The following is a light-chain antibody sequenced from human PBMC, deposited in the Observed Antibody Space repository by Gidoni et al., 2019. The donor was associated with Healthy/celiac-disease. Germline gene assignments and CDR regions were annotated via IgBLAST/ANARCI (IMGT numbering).Light chain of an antibody. CDR3: QQYGSGYT. CDR1: QSVSRSY. Sequence: EIVLTQSPGTLSLSPGERATLSCRASQSVSRSYLAWYQQKPGQAPRLIIYGASSRATGIPDRFSGSGSGTDFTLTISRLEPEDFAVYYCQQYGSGYTFGQGTKLEIK. J-gene: IGKJ2*01. V-gene: IGKV3-20*01. CDR2: GAS.